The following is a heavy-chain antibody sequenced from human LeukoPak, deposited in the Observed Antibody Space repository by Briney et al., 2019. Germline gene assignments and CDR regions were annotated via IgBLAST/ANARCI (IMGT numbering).Heavy chain of an antibody. D-gene: IGHD3-22*01. J-gene: IGHJ5*02. CDR2: MNPNSGNT. CDR3: AFQYYYDSSGFNP. V-gene: IGHV1-8*03. CDR1: GYTFTSYD. Sequence: ASVTVSCKASGYTFTSYDINWVRQATGQGLEWMGWMNPNSGNTGYAQKFQGRVTITRNTSISTAYMELSSLRSEDTAVYYCAFQYYYDSSGFNPWGQGTLVTVSS.